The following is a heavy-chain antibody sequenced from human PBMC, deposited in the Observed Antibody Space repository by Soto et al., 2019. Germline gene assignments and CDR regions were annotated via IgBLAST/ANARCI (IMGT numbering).Heavy chain of an antibody. CDR3: ASVQYWRQPQPTRSFDM. CDR2: INPNSGGT. Sequence: GASVKVSCKASGYTFTGYYMHWVRQAPGQGLEWMGWINPNSGGTNYAQKFQGRVTMTRDTSISTAYMELSRLRSDDTAVYYCASVQYWRQPQPTRSFDMWGHGTMESVS. CDR1: GYTFTGYY. V-gene: IGHV1-2*02. D-gene: IGHD4-4*01. J-gene: IGHJ3*02.